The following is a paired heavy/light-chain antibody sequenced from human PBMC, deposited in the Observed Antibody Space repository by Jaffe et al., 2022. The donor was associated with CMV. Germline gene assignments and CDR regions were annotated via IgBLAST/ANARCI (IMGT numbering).Light chain of an antibody. V-gene: IGKV1-12*01. J-gene: IGKJ5*01. CDR1: QAISNW. CDR2: AAS. Sequence: DIQMTQSPSSVSASIGDRVTITCRASQAISNWLAWYQQKPGKAPNLLIHAASSLLPGVPSRFSGSGSGTDFTLTISSLQPEDFGTYYCQQASGFPITFGQGTRLEIK. CDR3: QQASGFPIT.
Heavy chain of an antibody. J-gene: IGHJ4*02. V-gene: IGHV3-23*01. CDR3: AKYFGSGRSGGRLFDY. Sequence: EVQLLESGGGLVQPGGSLRLSCAASGFTFDTYAMSWVRQAQGKGLEWVSSIGSDSSGIMYADSVKGRFTISRDNSKNTLYLQMNSLRAEDTAVYYCAKYFGSGRSGGRLFDYWGQGTLVVVSS. CDR1: GFTFDTYA. D-gene: IGHD3-10*01. CDR2: IGSDSSGI.